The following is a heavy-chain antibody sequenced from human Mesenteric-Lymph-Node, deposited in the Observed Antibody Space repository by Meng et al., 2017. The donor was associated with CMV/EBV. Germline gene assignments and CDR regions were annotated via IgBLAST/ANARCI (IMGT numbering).Heavy chain of an antibody. V-gene: IGHV3-66*02. CDR3: ARKYSSVSLKESYYYYGMDV. CDR1: GFSVSSNY. D-gene: IGHD6-19*01. J-gene: IGHJ6*02. Sequence: GESLKISCAASGFSVSSNYMTWVRQAPGKGLEWVSVVYSGGTTFYADSVKGRFTISRDNSKNTLYLQMNSLRAEDTAVYYCARKYSSVSLKESYYYYGMDVWGQGTTVTVSS. CDR2: VYSGGTT.